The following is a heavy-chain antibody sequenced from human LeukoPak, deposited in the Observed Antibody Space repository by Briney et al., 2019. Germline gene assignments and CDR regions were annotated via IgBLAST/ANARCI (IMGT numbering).Heavy chain of an antibody. CDR3: ARHEGSSWPSDY. D-gene: IGHD6-13*01. CDR2: IYTSGST. CDR1: GGSISSYY. V-gene: IGHV4-4*07. Sequence: SETLSLTCTVSGGSISSYYWSWIRQPAGKGLEWIGRIYTSGSTNYNPSLKSRVTISLDTSKNQFSLKLSSVTAADTAVYYCARHEGSSWPSDYWGQGTLVTVSS. J-gene: IGHJ4*02.